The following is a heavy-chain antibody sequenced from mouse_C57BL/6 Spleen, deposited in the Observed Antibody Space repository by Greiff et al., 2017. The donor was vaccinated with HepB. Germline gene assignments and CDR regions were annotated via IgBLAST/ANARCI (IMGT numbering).Heavy chain of an antibody. CDR2: INPYNGGT. Sequence: EVQRVESGPVLVKPGASVKMSCKASGYTFTDYYMNWVKQSHGKSLEWIGVINPYNGGTSYNQKFKGKATLTVDKSSSTAYMELNSLTSEDSAVYYCARRGYYSGSSFYAMDYWGQGTSVTVSS. CDR3: ARRGYYSGSSFYAMDY. V-gene: IGHV1-19*01. CDR1: GYTFTDYY. J-gene: IGHJ4*01. D-gene: IGHD1-1*01.